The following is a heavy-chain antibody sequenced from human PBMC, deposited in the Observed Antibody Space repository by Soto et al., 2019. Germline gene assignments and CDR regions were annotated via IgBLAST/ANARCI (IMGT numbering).Heavy chain of an antibody. V-gene: IGHV1-18*01. D-gene: IGHD1-1*01. Sequence: SVKVACKASGYTYTSYGISWVRQAPGQGLEWMGWISAYNGNTNYAQKLQGRVTMTTNTSTSTAYMELRSLRSDDTAVCYCASWNPTRPSLDYGGQGTLVTVSS. CDR2: ISAYNGNT. J-gene: IGHJ4*02. CDR3: ASWNPTRPSLDY. CDR1: GYTYTSYG.